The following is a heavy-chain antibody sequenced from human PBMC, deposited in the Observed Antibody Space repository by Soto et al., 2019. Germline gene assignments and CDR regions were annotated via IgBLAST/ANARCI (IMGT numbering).Heavy chain of an antibody. D-gene: IGHD6-13*01. CDR1: GYTFINYY. CDR2: INPMGGST. CDR3: ARDLAAGDL. J-gene: IGHJ5*02. Sequence: QEQLVQSGAEVKEPGGSVKVSCKASGYTFINYYIHRVRQAPGQGLEWMAIINPMGGSTNYAQEFQGRVTLTSDTSTSTVYMELSSLRFEDTALFYCARDLAAGDLWGQGTLVTVSS. V-gene: IGHV1-46*01.